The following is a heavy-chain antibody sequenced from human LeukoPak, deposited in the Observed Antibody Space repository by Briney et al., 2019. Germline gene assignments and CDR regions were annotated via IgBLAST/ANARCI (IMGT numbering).Heavy chain of an antibody. V-gene: IGHV3-23*01. J-gene: IGHJ5*02. CDR2: ISGSGGRT. D-gene: IGHD2/OR15-2a*01. CDR1: GFSFNDYA. CDR3: AKDRLSSPTAPRFDP. Sequence: PGGSLRLSCAASGFSFNDYAMSWVRQAPGKWLEWVSVISGSGGRTSYADSVKGRFTISRDNSKNTLYLQMNSLRAEDTALYYCAKDRLSSPTAPRFDPWGQGTQVTVSS.